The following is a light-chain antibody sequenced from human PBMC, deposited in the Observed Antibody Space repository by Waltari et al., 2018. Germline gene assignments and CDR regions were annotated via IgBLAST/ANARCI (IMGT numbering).Light chain of an antibody. CDR1: QGISTS. Sequence: DIQMTQSPSSLSASVGDRVTITCRTSQGISTSLAWHQQKPGKAPNLLIYKASSLESGVPSRFSGSGSGTDFTLIISSLQPEDFATYYCQQYNSVPLTFGGGTKVEIK. J-gene: IGKJ4*01. CDR3: QQYNSVPLT. V-gene: IGKV1-5*03. CDR2: KAS.